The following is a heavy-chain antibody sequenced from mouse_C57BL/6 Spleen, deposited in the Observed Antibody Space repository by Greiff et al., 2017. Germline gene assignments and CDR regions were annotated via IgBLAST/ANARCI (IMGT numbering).Heavy chain of an antibody. CDR3: ARCDGYYGRGFFAY. V-gene: IGHV1-66*01. CDR1: GYSFTSYY. CDR2: IYPGSGNT. J-gene: IGHJ3*01. Sequence: VQLQQSGPELVKPGASVKISCKASGYSFTSYYIPWVKQRPGQGLEWIGWIYPGSGNTKYNEKFKGKATLTADTASSTAYMQLSSLTSEDSAVYYCARCDGYYGRGFFAYWGQGTLVTVSA. D-gene: IGHD2-3*01.